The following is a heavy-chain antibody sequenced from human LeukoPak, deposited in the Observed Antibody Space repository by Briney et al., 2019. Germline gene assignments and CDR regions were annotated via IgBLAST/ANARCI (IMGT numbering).Heavy chain of an antibody. J-gene: IGHJ4*02. CDR1: GFTFSSYW. CDR3: AREVAVPAAPIDY. Sequence: GGSLRLSCAASGFTFSSYWMSWVRQAPGKGLECVANIKQDGSEKYYVDSVKGRFTISRDNAKNSLYLQMNSLRAEDTAVYYCAREVAVPAAPIDYWGQGTLVTVSS. D-gene: IGHD2-2*01. CDR2: IKQDGSEK. V-gene: IGHV3-7*03.